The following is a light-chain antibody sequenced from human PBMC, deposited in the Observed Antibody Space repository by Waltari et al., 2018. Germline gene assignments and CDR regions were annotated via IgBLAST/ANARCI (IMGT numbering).Light chain of an antibody. CDR3: SSYTASGALFV. V-gene: IGLV2-14*03. J-gene: IGLJ1*01. CDR1: SIDVRRYVY. Sequence: QSALTHPAPASASPGQSITFSCTGTSIDVRRYVYASWYQQHPGKLPKHLIYDFSDRPSGVSNRFSGSQSGNTASLTSSVLQAEDEADYYCSSYTASGALFVFGTGTKVTVL. CDR2: DFS.